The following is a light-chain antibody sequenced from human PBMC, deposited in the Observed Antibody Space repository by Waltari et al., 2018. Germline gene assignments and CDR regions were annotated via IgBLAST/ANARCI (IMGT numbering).Light chain of an antibody. Sequence: QSVLTQPPSASGTPGQRVTISCSGSSSNIGSSYVYWYQQLPGTAPKLRIYRSNQRPSGVPDRFSGSKSGTSTSLAISGLRSEDEADYYCAAWDDSLSVNWVFGGGTKLTVL. CDR2: RSN. V-gene: IGLV1-47*01. CDR3: AAWDDSLSVNWV. J-gene: IGLJ3*02. CDR1: SSNIGSSY.